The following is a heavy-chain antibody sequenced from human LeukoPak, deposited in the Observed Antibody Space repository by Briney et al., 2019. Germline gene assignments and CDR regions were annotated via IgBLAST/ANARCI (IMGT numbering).Heavy chain of an antibody. J-gene: IGHJ6*02. V-gene: IGHV1-46*01. CDR3: ARDPGAAADGMDV. CDR2: INPSGGST. D-gene: IGHD6-13*01. CDR1: GYTFTSYY. Sequence: GASVEVSCKASGYTFTSYYMHWVRQAPGQGLEWMGIINPSGGSTSYAQKFQGRVTMTRDTSTSTVYMELSSLRSEDTAVYYCARDPGAAADGMDVWGQGTTVTVSS.